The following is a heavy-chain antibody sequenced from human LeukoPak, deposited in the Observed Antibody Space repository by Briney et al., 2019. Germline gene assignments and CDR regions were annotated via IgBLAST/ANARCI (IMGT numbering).Heavy chain of an antibody. V-gene: IGHV3-53*01. CDR2: IYSGGGT. CDR1: GFTVSSNY. Sequence: GGSLRLSCAASGFTVSSNYMSWVRQAPGKGLEWVSVIYSGGGTYYADSVKGRFTISRDNSKNTLYLQMNSLRAEDTAVYYCARDPKGHDAFDIWGQGTMVTVSS. CDR3: ARDPKGHDAFDI. J-gene: IGHJ3*02.